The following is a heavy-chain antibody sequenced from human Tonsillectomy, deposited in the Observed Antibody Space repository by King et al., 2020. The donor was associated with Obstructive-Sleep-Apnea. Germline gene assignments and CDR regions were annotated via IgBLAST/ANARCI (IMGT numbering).Heavy chain of an antibody. J-gene: IGHJ4*02. V-gene: IGHV3-30*04. CDR2: ISYDEINK. CDR3: ARADTSGWTD. CDR1: GFTFSDYA. Sequence: HVQLVESGGGAVQPGRSLRLSCAASGFTFSDYALHWVRQPPGKGLEWVAVISYDEINKYYADSVKGRFTISRDKSKNTVYLQMNSLRAEDTALYYCARADTSGWTDWGQGTLVTVSS. D-gene: IGHD6-19*01.